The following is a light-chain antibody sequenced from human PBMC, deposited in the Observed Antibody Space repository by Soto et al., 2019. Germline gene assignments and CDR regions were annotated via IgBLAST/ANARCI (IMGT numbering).Light chain of an antibody. V-gene: IGKV1-5*03. J-gene: IGKJ1*01. CDR1: QNIDPW. CDR2: KTS. Sequence: DIQMTQSTSTLSASVGDRVTITCRASQNIDPWLAWHQQKPGKAPKVLIYKTSTLENGVPSRFSGSGSGREYTLTISSLQPDDFATYYCQQYYNLETFGQGTKVEV. CDR3: QQYYNLET.